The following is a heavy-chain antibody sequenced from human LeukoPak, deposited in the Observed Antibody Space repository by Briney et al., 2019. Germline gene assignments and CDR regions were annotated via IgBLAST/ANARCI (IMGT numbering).Heavy chain of an antibody. CDR2: INHSGST. CDR1: GGSFSGYY. V-gene: IGHV4-34*01. Sequence: PSETLSLTCAVYGGSFSGYYWSWIRQPPGKGLEWIGEINHSGSTNYNPSLKSRVTISVDTSKNQFSLKLSSVTAADTAVYYCARLRAVTRSSIWLQVRRRFDYWGQGTLVTVSS. CDR3: ARLRAVTRSSIWLQVRRRFDY. J-gene: IGHJ4*02. D-gene: IGHD6-13*01.